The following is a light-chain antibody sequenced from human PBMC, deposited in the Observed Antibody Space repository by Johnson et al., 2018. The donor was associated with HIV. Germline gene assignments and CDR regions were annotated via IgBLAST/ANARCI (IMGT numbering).Light chain of an antibody. CDR3: ETWDSSLSAGV. J-gene: IGLJ1*01. Sequence: QSVLTQPPSVSAAPGQKVTISCSGSSSNIGNNYVSWYQQLPGTAPKLLIYDNDKRPSGIPDRFSGSKSGTSATLGITGLQTGDEADYYCETWDSSLSAGVFGTGTKVPVL. CDR1: SSNIGNNY. CDR2: DND. V-gene: IGLV1-51*01.